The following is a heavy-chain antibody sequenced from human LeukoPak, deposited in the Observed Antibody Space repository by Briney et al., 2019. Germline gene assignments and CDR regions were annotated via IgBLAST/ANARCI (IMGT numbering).Heavy chain of an antibody. CDR3: ARDNWNYAGYYYYGMDV. V-gene: IGHV3-11*01. J-gene: IGHJ6*02. CDR1: GFTFSDYY. D-gene: IGHD1-7*01. Sequence: GGSLRLSCAASGFTFSDYYMSWIRQAPGKGLEWVSYISSSGSTIYYADSVKGRFTISRDNAKNSLYLQMNSLRAEDTAVYYCARDNWNYAGYYYYGMDVWGQGTTVTVSS. CDR2: ISSSGSTI.